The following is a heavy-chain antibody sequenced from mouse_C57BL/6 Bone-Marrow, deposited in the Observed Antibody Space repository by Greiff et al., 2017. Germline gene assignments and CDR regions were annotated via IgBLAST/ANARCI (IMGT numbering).Heavy chain of an antibody. CDR1: GYTFTSYT. CDR3: AYYGSKGY. D-gene: IGHD1-1*01. V-gene: IGHV1-4*01. J-gene: IGHJ2*01. CDR2: INPSSGYT. Sequence: VQLQQSGAELARPGASVKMSCKASGYTFTSYTMHWVKQRPGQGLEWIGYINPSSGYTKYNQKFKDKATLTADKSSSTAYRQLSSLTSEDSAVYYCAYYGSKGYWGQGTTLTVSS.